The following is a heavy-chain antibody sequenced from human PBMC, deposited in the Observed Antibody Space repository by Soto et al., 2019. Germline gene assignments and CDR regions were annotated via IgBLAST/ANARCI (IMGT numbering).Heavy chain of an antibody. CDR1: GDSVSSNSAA. D-gene: IGHD6-6*01. CDR3: ARGARYSISYLDAFDI. J-gene: IGHJ3*02. V-gene: IGHV6-1*01. CDR2: TYYRSKWYN. Sequence: PSQTLSLTCAISGDSVSSNSAAWNWIRQSPSRGLEWLGRTYYRSKWYNDYAVSGKSRITINPDTSKNQFSLPLNSVTPEDTAVYYCARGARYSISYLDAFDIWRQGTMVTVS.